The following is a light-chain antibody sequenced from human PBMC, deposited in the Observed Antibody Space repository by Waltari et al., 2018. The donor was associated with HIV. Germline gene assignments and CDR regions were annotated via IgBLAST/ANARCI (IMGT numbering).Light chain of an antibody. J-gene: IGLJ2*01. V-gene: IGLV2-8*01. Sequence: QSALTQPPSASGSPGQSVTISCPGTSSAVGRYDYVSWYQHHPGKAPKLLIYEVNKRPSGVPDRFSGSKSGNTASLTVSGLQAEDEAEYSCTSYAGINPVAFGGGTKLTVL. CDR3: TSYAGINPVA. CDR2: EVN. CDR1: SSAVGRYDY.